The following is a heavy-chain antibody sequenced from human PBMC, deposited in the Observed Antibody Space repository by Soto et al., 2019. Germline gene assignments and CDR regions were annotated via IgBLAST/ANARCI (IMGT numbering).Heavy chain of an antibody. D-gene: IGHD6-25*01. CDR2: IIPIFGTA. V-gene: IGHV1-69*06. Sequence: SVKVSCKASGGTFSSYAISWVRQAPGQGLEWMGGIIPIFGTANYAQKFQGRVTITADKSTSTAYMELSSLRSEDTAVYYCAREKYSSVLSYYGMDVWGQGTTVTVSS. CDR3: AREKYSSVLSYYGMDV. CDR1: GGTFSSYA. J-gene: IGHJ6*02.